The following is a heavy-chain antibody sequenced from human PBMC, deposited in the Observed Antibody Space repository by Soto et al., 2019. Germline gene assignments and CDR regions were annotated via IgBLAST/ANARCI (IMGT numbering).Heavy chain of an antibody. V-gene: IGHV3-7*03. D-gene: IGHD3-10*01. CDR2: IKQDGSER. CDR1: GFTLSSYW. Sequence: EVKLVESGGGLVQPGGSLRLSCAASGFTLSSYWMGWVRQAPGKGLEWVANIKQDGSERYYVDSVKGRFTISGDNAKNSLYLQMNSLIAEDTAVYYCARDGAGFDYWGQGILVTVSS. CDR3: ARDGAGFDY. J-gene: IGHJ4*02.